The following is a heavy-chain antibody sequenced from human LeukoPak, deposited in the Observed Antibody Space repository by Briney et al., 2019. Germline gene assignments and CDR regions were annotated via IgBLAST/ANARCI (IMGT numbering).Heavy chain of an antibody. Sequence: PGGSLRLSCAASGFTFSSYAMSWVRQAPGKGLEWVSAISGSGGSTYYADSVKGRLTISRDNSKNTLYLQMNSLRAEDTAVYYCAKDRGYDFWSGFLFDPWGQGTLVTVSS. CDR1: GFTFSSYA. CDR3: AKDRGYDFWSGFLFDP. V-gene: IGHV3-23*01. CDR2: ISGSGGST. J-gene: IGHJ5*02. D-gene: IGHD3-3*01.